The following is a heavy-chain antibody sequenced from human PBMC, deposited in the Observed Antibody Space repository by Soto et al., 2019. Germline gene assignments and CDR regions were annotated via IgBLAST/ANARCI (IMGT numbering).Heavy chain of an antibody. CDR1: GGSISSGGYY. CDR3: ARPGSGSSRGARGAFDS. D-gene: IGHD1-26*01. J-gene: IGHJ3*02. V-gene: IGHV4-31*03. Sequence: QVQLQESGPGLVKPSQTLSLTCTVSGGSISSGGYYWRWIRQHPGKGLACIGYIHYSGSTYYNPSLKSRVPISVDTSKHQFSLKLSSVTAADTAVYYCARPGSGSSRGARGAFDSWGQGTMVTVSS. CDR2: IHYSGST.